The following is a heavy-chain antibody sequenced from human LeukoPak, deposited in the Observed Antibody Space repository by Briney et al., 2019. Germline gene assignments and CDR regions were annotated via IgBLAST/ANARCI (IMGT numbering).Heavy chain of an antibody. V-gene: IGHV3-30*04. CDR2: ISDDGGNE. J-gene: IGHJ4*02. CDR1: GFTFSRYA. CDR3: AKAPVTTCSGAYCYPFDY. Sequence: GGSLRLSCAASGFTFSRYAMHWVRQAPGMGLAWVAVISDDGGNEYYLESVKGRFTISRDSYKNTLYLQMNSLRAEDAAVYYCAKAPVTTCSGAYCYPFDYWGQGTLVTVSS. D-gene: IGHD2-15*01.